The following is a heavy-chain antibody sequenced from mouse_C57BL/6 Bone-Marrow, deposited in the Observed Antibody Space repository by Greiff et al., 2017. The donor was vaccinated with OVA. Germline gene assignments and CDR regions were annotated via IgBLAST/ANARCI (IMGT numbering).Heavy chain of an antibody. Sequence: VQLQQPGAELVKPGASVKLSCKASGYTFTSYGISWVKQRTGQGLEWIGEIYPRSGNTYYNEKFKGKATLTADKSSSTAYMELRSLTSEDSAVYFCARRITTVVATDFDVWGTGTTVTVSS. CDR3: ARRITTVVATDFDV. CDR2: IYPRSGNT. V-gene: IGHV1-81*01. CDR1: GYTFTSYG. D-gene: IGHD1-1*01. J-gene: IGHJ1*03.